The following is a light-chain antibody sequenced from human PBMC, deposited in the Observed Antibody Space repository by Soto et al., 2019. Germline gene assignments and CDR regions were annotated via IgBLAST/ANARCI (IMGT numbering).Light chain of an antibody. CDR3: QQHNDWPT. CDR1: ESGSSK. Sequence: EGGRTQSPTILSWAPGVQEPLSCRASESGSSKLVWYQKKPGQAPRLLIHDASTRATGIPARCSGSGSGTEFILTISSVDSEDFAIYYCQQHNDWPTFGQGTRLAI. CDR2: DAS. J-gene: IGKJ5*01. V-gene: IGKV3-15*01.